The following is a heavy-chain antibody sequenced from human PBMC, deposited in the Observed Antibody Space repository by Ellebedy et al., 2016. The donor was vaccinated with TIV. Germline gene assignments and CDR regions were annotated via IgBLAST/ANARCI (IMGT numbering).Heavy chain of an antibody. CDR3: AREWSAFDL. CDR2: ISSDGSHI. J-gene: IGHJ3*01. Sequence: GESLKISCAASGFTFSSYYMHWVRQAPGKGLVWVSHISSDGSHINYADSVKGRFTISRDNAKNTLYLQMNSLGAEDTAVYYCAREWSAFDLWGQGTMVTVSS. V-gene: IGHV3-74*01. D-gene: IGHD3-3*01. CDR1: GFTFSSYY.